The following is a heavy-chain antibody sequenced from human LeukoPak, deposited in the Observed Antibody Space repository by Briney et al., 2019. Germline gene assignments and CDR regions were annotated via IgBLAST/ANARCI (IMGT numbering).Heavy chain of an antibody. D-gene: IGHD2-15*01. Sequence: GESLKISCKGSGYRFTNCWIGWVRQMPGKGLEWMGIIYPGDSDIRYSPSFQGQVTISADKSISTAYLQWRSLKASDTAMYYCARQEYCSGGSCYTWFDPWGQGTLVTVSS. J-gene: IGHJ5*02. CDR3: ARQEYCSGGSCYTWFDP. CDR2: IYPGDSDI. CDR1: GYRFTNCW. V-gene: IGHV5-51*01.